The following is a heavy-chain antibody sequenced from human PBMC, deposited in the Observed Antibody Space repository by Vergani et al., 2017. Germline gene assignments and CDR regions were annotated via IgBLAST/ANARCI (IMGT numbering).Heavy chain of an antibody. V-gene: IGHV3-11*01. J-gene: IGHJ4*02. Sequence: QVQLVESGGGLVKPGGSLRLSCAASGFSFSDHYMTWIRQAPGKGLEWVSYISNSGNTIEYADSVKGRFSISRDNAKSSLFLQMDSLRAEDTAVYYCAKDVSSSSVRPLAYWGQGTLVTVSS. D-gene: IGHD6-6*01. CDR1: GFSFSDHY. CDR2: ISNSGNTI. CDR3: AKDVSSSSVRPLAY.